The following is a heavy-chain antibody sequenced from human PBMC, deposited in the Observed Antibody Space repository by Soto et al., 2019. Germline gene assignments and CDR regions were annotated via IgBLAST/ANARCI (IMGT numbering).Heavy chain of an antibody. CDR1: GYTFTGYY. J-gene: IGHJ4*02. Sequence: QVQLVQSGAEVKKPGASVKVSCKASGYTFTGYYMHWVRQAPGQGLEWMGWINPNSGGTNYAQKFQGWVTMTRDTSSSTAYMERSRLRSDDMAVYYCARSTMVRGVWYYFDYWGQGTLVTVSS. CDR3: ARSTMVRGVWYYFDY. D-gene: IGHD3-10*01. CDR2: INPNSGGT. V-gene: IGHV1-2*04.